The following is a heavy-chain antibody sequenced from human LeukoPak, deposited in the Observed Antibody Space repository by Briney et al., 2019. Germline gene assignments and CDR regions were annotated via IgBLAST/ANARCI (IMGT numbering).Heavy chain of an antibody. Sequence: GGSLRLSCAASGFIFSTYWMGWVRQAPGKGLEWVANIKQDESEKYYVDSVKGRFTISRDNAKNSLYLQMNSLRAEDTAVYYCARLTWICSNGVCYSGFDYWGQGTPVTVSS. CDR2: IKQDESEK. D-gene: IGHD2-8*01. CDR3: ARLTWICSNGVCYSGFDY. CDR1: GFIFSTYW. J-gene: IGHJ4*02. V-gene: IGHV3-7*01.